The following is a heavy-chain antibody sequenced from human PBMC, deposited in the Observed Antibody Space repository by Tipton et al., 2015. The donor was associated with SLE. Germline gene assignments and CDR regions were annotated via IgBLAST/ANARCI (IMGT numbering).Heavy chain of an antibody. CDR1: GGSIRSYY. D-gene: IGHD3-3*01. J-gene: IGHJ5*01. CDR3: ARSIRIFGGGDSFDS. V-gene: IGHV4-59*06. Sequence: TLSLTCTVSGGSIRSYYWSWIRLTPGKGLERIGYIYYSGTTYYNPSLKSRLTVSVDTSKNHFSLILSAVTAADTAVYFCARSIRIFGGGDSFDSWGQGTLVAVSS. CDR2: IYYSGTT.